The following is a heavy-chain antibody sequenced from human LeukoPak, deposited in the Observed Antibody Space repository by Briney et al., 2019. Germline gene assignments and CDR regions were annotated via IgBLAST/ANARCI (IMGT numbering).Heavy chain of an antibody. J-gene: IGHJ4*02. V-gene: IGHV3-43D*03. CDR2: ISWNGGST. Sequence: GGSLRLSCAASGFTFDDYAMHWVRQAPGKGLEWVSLISWNGGSTYYADSVKGRFTISRDNSKNSLYLQMNSLRAEDTALYYCAKDTSLAAAGPFDYWGQGTLVTVSS. CDR3: AKDTSLAAAGPFDY. CDR1: GFTFDDYA. D-gene: IGHD6-13*01.